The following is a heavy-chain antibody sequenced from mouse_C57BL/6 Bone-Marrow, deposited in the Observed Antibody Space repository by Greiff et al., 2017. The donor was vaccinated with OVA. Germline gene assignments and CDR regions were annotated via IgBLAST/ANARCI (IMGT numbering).Heavy chain of an antibody. CDR1: GYTFTEYT. D-gene: IGHD2-3*01. J-gene: IGHJ2*01. Sequence: VQLQQSGAELVKPGASVKLSCKASGYTFTEYTIHWVKQRSGHGLEWIGWFYPGSGSLKYNEKFKDKATLTADKSSSTVYMELRRLTSEDSAVYFSVRHEDPDYDGFLDYWGQGTTLTVSS. CDR2: FYPGSGSL. CDR3: VRHEDPDYDGFLDY. V-gene: IGHV1-62-2*01.